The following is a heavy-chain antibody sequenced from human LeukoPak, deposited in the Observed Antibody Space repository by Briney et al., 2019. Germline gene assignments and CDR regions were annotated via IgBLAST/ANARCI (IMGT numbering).Heavy chain of an antibody. Sequence: GRSLRLSCAASGFTVSSNYMTWVRQAPGKGLEWVSVIYNGDRTYYADSVKGRFTISRDNSKNTLYLQMNSLRAEDTALYYCARGRDGGYVDYWGQGTLVTVSS. V-gene: IGHV3-66*01. CDR1: GFTVSSNY. CDR3: ARGRDGGYVDY. CDR2: IYNGDRT. J-gene: IGHJ4*02. D-gene: IGHD2-21*01.